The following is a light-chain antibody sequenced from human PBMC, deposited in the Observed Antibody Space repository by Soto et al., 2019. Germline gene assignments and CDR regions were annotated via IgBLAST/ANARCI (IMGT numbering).Light chain of an antibody. V-gene: IGKV1-39*01. Sequence: DIQMTQSPSSLSASVGDRVTITCRASQSISRSLHWYHQKPGKAPQLLIYDASNLQSGVPSRFSGSGSGTDFTLTISSLQFEDFATYYCQQSYSTPTFGGGTKVEIK. CDR1: QSISRS. J-gene: IGKJ4*01. CDR2: DAS. CDR3: QQSYSTPT.